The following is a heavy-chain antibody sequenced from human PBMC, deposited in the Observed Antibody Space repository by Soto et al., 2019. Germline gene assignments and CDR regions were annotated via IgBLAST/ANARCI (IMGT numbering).Heavy chain of an antibody. J-gene: IGHJ4*02. CDR1: GFTFSSYS. CDR2: ISSSSSYI. D-gene: IGHD3-22*01. Sequence: GGSLRLSCAASGFTFSSYSMNWVRQAPGKGLEWVSSISSSSSYIYYADSVKGRFTISRDNAKNSLYLQMNSLRAEDTAVYYCASWINYYDSSGYYPRSSYYFDYWGKGTLVTVST. CDR3: ASWINYYDSSGYYPRSSYYFDY. V-gene: IGHV3-21*01.